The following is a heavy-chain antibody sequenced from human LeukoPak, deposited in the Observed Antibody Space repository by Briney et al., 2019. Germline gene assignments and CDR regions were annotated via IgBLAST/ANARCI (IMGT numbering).Heavy chain of an antibody. Sequence: GGSLRLSCAASGFTFSSYSLNWVRQAPGKGLEWVSSISSTSNYRYYADSVKGRFTISRDNAKNSLYLQMNSLRAEDTAVYYCARGKEPVAGSLSHFDYWGQGTLVTVSS. D-gene: IGHD6-19*01. CDR3: ARGKEPVAGSLSHFDY. J-gene: IGHJ4*02. V-gene: IGHV3-21*01. CDR1: GFTFSSYS. CDR2: ISSTSNYR.